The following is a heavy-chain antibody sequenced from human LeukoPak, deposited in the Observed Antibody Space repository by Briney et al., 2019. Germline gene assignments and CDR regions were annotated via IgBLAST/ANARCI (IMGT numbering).Heavy chain of an antibody. Sequence: ASVKVSCKASGYTFTSYAMHWVRQAPGQGPEWMGWISAYNGNTKYAQNLQGRVTMTTDTSTSTAYMELRSLRSDDTAVYYCTRDLPYSSSWESIDYWGQGTLVTVSS. CDR2: ISAYNGNT. D-gene: IGHD6-13*01. CDR1: GYTFTSYA. CDR3: TRDLPYSSSWESIDY. V-gene: IGHV1-18*01. J-gene: IGHJ4*02.